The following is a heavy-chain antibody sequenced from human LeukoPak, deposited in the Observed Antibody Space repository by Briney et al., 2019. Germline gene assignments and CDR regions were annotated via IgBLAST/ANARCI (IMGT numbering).Heavy chain of an antibody. CDR3: ARGYYYDTSGSLGWFDP. CDR1: GFTFSTYA. J-gene: IGHJ5*02. D-gene: IGHD3-22*01. Sequence: PGGSLRLSCAASGFTFSTYAMHWVRQAPGKGLEWVSGISWNSGSIGYADSVKGRLTISRDNAKNSLYLQMNSLRAEDTALYYCARGYYYDTSGSLGWFDPWGQGTLVTVSS. V-gene: IGHV3-9*01. CDR2: ISWNSGSI.